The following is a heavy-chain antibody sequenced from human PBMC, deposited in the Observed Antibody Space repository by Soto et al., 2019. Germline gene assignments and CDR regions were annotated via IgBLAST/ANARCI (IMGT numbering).Heavy chain of an antibody. CDR2: ISGSGGST. D-gene: IGHD3-10*01. J-gene: IGHJ4*02. CDR1: GFTFSSYA. CDR3: AKAEERTGTFFDY. V-gene: IGHV3-23*01. Sequence: RRLSCAASGFTFSSYAMSWVRQAPGKGLEWVSAISGSGGSTYYADSVKGRFTISRDNSKNTLYLQMNSLRAEDTAVYYCAKAEERTGTFFDYWGQGTLVTVSS.